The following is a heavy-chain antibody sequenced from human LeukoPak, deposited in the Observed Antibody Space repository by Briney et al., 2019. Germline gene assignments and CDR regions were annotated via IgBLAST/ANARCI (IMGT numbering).Heavy chain of an antibody. J-gene: IGHJ4*02. V-gene: IGHV3-30*03. CDR3: ARRYFDY. CDR1: GFSFNTYG. CDR2: LSYDGRNQ. Sequence: PGTSLRLSCAASGFSFNTYGMHWVRQAPLKGLEWLAALSYDGRNQNYADSVKGRFIISRDNAKNALYLQMSSLRAEDTAIYYCARRYFDYWGQGTLVTVSS.